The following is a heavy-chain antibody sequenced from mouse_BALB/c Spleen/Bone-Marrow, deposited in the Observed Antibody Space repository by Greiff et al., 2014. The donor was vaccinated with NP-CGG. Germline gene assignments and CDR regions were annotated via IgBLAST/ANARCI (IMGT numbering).Heavy chain of an antibody. CDR3: ARTYRPYALDY. CDR1: GFIFSDYY. J-gene: IGHJ4*01. CDR2: ISDGGSYT. D-gene: IGHD2-14*01. Sequence: EVQGVESGGGLVKPGGSLKLSCAASGFIFSDYYMYWVRQTPEKRLEWVATISDGGSYTSYPDSVKGRFTVSRDNAKNNLYLQMSSLESEDTAFYYCARTYRPYALDYWGQGSSVTVSS. V-gene: IGHV5-4*02.